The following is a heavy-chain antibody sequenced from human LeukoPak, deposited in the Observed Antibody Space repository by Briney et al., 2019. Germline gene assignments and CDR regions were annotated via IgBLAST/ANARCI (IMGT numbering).Heavy chain of an antibody. CDR2: ISRSGGTT. Sequence: GGSLRLSCAASGFTFSSYDMTWVRQTPGKGLEWVSLISRSGGTTYYADSVKGRFTISRDNSKNTLYLQMNSLRAEDTAVYYCAKAYSMGYYFDYWGQGTLVTVSS. D-gene: IGHD6-13*01. V-gene: IGHV3-23*01. CDR3: AKAYSMGYYFDY. J-gene: IGHJ4*02. CDR1: GFTFSSYD.